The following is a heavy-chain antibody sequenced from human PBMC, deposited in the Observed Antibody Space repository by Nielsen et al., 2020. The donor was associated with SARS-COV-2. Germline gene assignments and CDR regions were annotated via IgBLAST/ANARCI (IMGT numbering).Heavy chain of an antibody. V-gene: IGHV5-10-1*01. CDR3: ARYASEYYYYYYMDV. D-gene: IGHD2-2*01. CDR2: IDPSDSYV. CDR1: GYSFTSHW. Sequence: GGSLRLSCKGSGYSFTSHWITWVRQMPGKGLEWMGRIDPSDSYVDYSPSFQGHVAISADKSISTAYLQWNSLKASDTAMYYCARYASEYYYYYYMDVWGTGTTVTVPS. J-gene: IGHJ6*03.